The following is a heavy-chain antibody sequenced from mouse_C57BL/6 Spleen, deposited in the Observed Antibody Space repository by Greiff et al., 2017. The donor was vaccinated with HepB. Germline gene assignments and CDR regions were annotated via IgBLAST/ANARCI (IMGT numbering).Heavy chain of an antibody. CDR1: GYTFTDYY. CDR3: ARKGTGTGYFDY. Sequence: QVQLQQSGAELVRPGASVKLSCKASGYTFTDYYINWVKQRPGQGLEWIARIYPGSGNTYYNEKFKGKATLTAEKSSSTAYMQLSSLTSEDSAVYFCARKGTGTGYFDYWGQGTTLTVSS. D-gene: IGHD4-1*01. CDR2: IYPGSGNT. V-gene: IGHV1-76*01. J-gene: IGHJ2*01.